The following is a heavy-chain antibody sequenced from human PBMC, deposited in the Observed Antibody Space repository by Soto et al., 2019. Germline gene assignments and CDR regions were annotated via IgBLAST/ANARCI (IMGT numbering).Heavy chain of an antibody. CDR3: ARGGVPAAMSY. D-gene: IGHD2-2*01. Sequence: PGGSLRLSCAASGFTFSSFWMHWVRQAPGEGLMWVSRINSDGSNTNYADSVKGRFTISRDNAKNTLYLQMNSLRAEDTAVYYCARGGVPAAMSYWGQGTLVTVSS. V-gene: IGHV3-74*01. CDR2: INSDGSNT. J-gene: IGHJ4*02. CDR1: GFTFSSFW.